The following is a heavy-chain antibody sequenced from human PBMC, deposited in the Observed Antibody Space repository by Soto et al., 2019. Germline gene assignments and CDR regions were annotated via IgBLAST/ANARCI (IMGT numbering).Heavy chain of an antibody. CDR1: GISITSSY. CDR2: ISDRGDI. CDR3: ARGRHWFGP. Sequence: SETLSLTCTVSGISITSSYWNWFRQSPGKRLEWIGQISDRGDINYNPPLESRVAISTDTSKNQVSLTLTAVNAADTAVYFCARGRHWFGPWGQGTLVTVSS. V-gene: IGHV4-59*08. J-gene: IGHJ5*02.